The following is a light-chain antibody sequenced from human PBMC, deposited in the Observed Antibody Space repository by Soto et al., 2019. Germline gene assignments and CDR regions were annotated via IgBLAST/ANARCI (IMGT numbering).Light chain of an antibody. V-gene: IGKV3-20*01. CDR2: GAS. J-gene: IGKJ1*01. Sequence: EIGLTQSPGTLSLSPGETATLCCRASQTVSSTYLAWYQHKPGRAPRLLIDGASSRAAGIPDRFSGSGSGTDFTLTISRLEPEDLAVYYCQQYDYLVTFGQGTKVDIK. CDR3: QQYDYLVT. CDR1: QTVSSTY.